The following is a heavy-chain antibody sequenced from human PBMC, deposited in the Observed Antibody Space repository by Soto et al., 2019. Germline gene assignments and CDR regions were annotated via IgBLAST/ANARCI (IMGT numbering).Heavy chain of an antibody. CDR1: GFTFSTYA. CDR3: ARDSLPTVTTPYYYYYGMDV. CDR2: ISYDGSSE. Sequence: GGSLRLSCAASGFTFSTYALHWVRQAPGKGLEWVAFISYDGSSEYSADSVKGRFTISRDNSKNTLFLQMNSLRLDDTAVYYCARDSLPTVTTPYYYYYGMDVWGQGTTVTVSS. V-gene: IGHV3-30-3*01. D-gene: IGHD4-17*01. J-gene: IGHJ6*02.